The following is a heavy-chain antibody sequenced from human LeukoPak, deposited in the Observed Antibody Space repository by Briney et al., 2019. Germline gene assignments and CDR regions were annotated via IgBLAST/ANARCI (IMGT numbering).Heavy chain of an antibody. CDR1: GGTFSSYA. CDR3: ARLSSSWYIDAFDI. J-gene: IGHJ3*02. D-gene: IGHD6-13*01. CDR2: VSAYNGNT. Sequence: ASVKVSCKASGGTFSSYAISWVRQAPGQGLEWMGWVSAYNGNTNYAQKLQGRVTMTTDTSTSTAYMELRSLRSDDTAVYYCARLSSSWYIDAFDIWGQGTMVTVSS. V-gene: IGHV1-18*01.